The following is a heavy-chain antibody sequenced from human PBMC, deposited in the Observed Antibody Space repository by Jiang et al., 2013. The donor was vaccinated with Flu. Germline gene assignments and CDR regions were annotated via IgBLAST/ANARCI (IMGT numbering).Heavy chain of an antibody. CDR2: IYYSGSA. V-gene: IGHV4-39*07. CDR3: ARAQKYSGFELPYFDY. CDR1: VPPSTVILT. Sequence: TVSVPPSTVILTIGVWIRQPPGKRLEWIGGIYYSGSAYYNPSLSSRVAMSVDTSKKQLSLKLNSVTAADTAGYYCARAQKYSGFELPYFDYWGQGILVTVS. J-gene: IGHJ4*02. D-gene: IGHD1-26*01.